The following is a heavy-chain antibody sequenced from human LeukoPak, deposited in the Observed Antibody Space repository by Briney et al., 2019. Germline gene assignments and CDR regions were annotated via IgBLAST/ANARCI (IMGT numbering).Heavy chain of an antibody. V-gene: IGHV3-23*01. J-gene: IGHJ6*02. CDR2: ISDSGGIT. Sequence: GGSLRLSCAASFIFSTYAMNWVRQAPGKGLEWVSAISDSGGITYYADSVKGRFTISRDNPKNTLHLQMNSLRAEDTAIYYCAKASAVRGYYYYGMDVWGQGTTVTVSS. CDR1: FIFSTYA. D-gene: IGHD3-10*02. CDR3: AKASAVRGYYYYGMDV.